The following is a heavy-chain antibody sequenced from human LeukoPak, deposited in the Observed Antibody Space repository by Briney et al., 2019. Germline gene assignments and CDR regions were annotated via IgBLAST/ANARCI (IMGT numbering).Heavy chain of an antibody. J-gene: IGHJ5*01. CDR3: ARGPYYYDSSGYYYGWFDS. Sequence: PSETLSLTCAVYGGSFNGYYWSWIRQPPAKGLEWIGEINHSGSTNYNPSLKSRVTISVDTSKNQFSLKLNSVTAADTAVYYCARGPYYYDSSGYYYGWFDSWGQGTLVTVSS. V-gene: IGHV4-34*01. CDR1: GGSFNGYY. D-gene: IGHD3-22*01. CDR2: INHSGST.